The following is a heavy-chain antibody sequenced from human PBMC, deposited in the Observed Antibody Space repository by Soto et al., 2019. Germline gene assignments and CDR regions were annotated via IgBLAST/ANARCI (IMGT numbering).Heavy chain of an antibody. CDR2: IYSGGST. D-gene: IGHD3-3*01. CDR3: ARAAFLEWLPYGHYYYYYMDV. V-gene: IGHV3-66*01. Sequence: PGGSLRLSCAASGFTFSSYGMHWVRQAPGKGLEWVSVIYSGGSTYYADSVKGRFTISRDNSKNTLYLQMNSLRAEDTAVYYCARAAFLEWLPYGHYYYYYMDVWGKGTTVTVSS. CDR1: GFTFSSYG. J-gene: IGHJ6*03.